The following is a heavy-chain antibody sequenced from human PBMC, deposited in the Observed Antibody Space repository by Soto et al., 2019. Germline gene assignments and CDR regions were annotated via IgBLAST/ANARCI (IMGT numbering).Heavy chain of an antibody. CDR1: GYTFTSYG. CDR3: ARGDIVLMVYPHGAFDI. J-gene: IGHJ3*02. V-gene: IGHV1-18*01. Sequence: KNFWASVKVSCKASGYTFTSYGISWVRQAPGQGLEWMGWISAYNGNTNYAQKLQGRVTMTTDTSTSTAYMELRSLRSDDTAVYYCARGDIVLMVYPHGAFDIWGQGTMVTVSS. CDR2: ISAYNGNT. D-gene: IGHD2-8*01.